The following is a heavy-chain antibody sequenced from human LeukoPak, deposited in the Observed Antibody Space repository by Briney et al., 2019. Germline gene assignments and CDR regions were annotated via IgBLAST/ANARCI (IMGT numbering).Heavy chain of an antibody. CDR2: ISAYNGNT. CDR3: ARNLGYCSSTSCYRGGYFQH. CDR1: GYTFTSYG. Sequence: GASVKVSCKASGYTFTSYGISWVRQAPGQGLEWMGWISAYNGNTNYAQKLQGRVTMTTGTSTSTAYMELRSLRSDDTAVYYCARNLGYCSSTSCYRGGYFQHWGQGTLVTVSS. V-gene: IGHV1-18*01. J-gene: IGHJ1*01. D-gene: IGHD2-2*02.